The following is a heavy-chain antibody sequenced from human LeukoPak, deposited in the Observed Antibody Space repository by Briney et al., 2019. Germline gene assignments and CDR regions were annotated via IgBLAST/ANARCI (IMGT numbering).Heavy chain of an antibody. CDR1: GFTFSDYY. Sequence: GGSLRLSCAASGFTFSDYYMNWIRQAPGKGLEWVSYISSSATTIYYADSVKGRFTISRDNAKKSLYLQMNSLRAEDTAVYYCARDHSSGWNYFDYWGQGTLVTVSS. D-gene: IGHD6-25*01. J-gene: IGHJ4*02. CDR2: ISSSATTI. V-gene: IGHV3-11*04. CDR3: ARDHSSGWNYFDY.